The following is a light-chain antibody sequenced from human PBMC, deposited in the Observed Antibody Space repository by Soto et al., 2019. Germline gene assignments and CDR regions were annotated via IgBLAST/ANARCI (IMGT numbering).Light chain of an antibody. CDR2: DAS. CDR3: QQRSNWPPLIT. CDR1: QSFSSY. J-gene: IGKJ5*01. Sequence: EIVLTQSPATLSLSPGEGATLSWRASQSFSSYLAWYQQKPGQAPRLLIYDASNRATGIPARFSGSGSGTDFTLTISSLEPEDFAVYYCQQRSNWPPLITFGQGTRLEIK. V-gene: IGKV3-11*01.